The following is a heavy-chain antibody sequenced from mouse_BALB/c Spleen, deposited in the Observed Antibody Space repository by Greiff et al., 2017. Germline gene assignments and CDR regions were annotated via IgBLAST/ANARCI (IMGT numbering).Heavy chain of an antibody. J-gene: IGHJ4*01. CDR2: IYPGNSDT. D-gene: IGHD1-2*01. V-gene: IGHV1-5*01. CDR3: TREDYGYYYAMDD. CDR1: GYTFTSYW. Sequence: VQLQQSGTVLARPGASVKMSCKASGYTFTSYWMHWVKQRPGQGLEWIGAIYPGNSDTSYNQKFKGKAKLTAVTSTSTAYMELSSLTNEDSAVYYCTREDYGYYYAMDDWGQGTSVTVSS.